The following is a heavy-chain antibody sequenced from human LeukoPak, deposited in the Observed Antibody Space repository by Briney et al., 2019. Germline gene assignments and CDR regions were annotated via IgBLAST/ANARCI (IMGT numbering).Heavy chain of an antibody. D-gene: IGHD3-22*01. V-gene: IGHV3-48*04. CDR1: GLPFDDYG. CDR3: ARSADRSGYFREITLYYFDY. Sequence: PGGSLRLSCVVSGLPFDDYGMNWVRQAPGKGPEWVSYIGGGSRAIYYADSVRGRFTISRDNAKKSLYLQMNSLRAEDTAVYYCARSADRSGYFREITLYYFDYWGQGTLVTVSS. J-gene: IGHJ4*02. CDR2: IGGGSRAI.